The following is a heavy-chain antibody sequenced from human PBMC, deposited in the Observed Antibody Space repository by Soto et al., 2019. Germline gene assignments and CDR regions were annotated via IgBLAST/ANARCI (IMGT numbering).Heavy chain of an antibody. CDR2: ISYDGSNK. CDR3: AREGGIAARLGSYGMDV. CDR1: AFTFSNYW. D-gene: IGHD6-6*01. J-gene: IGHJ6*02. V-gene: IGHV3-30-3*01. Sequence: PGGSLRLSCAASAFTFSNYWMSWVRQAPGKGLEWVAVISYDGSNKYYADSAKGRFTISRDNSKNTLYLQMNSLRAEDTAVYYCAREGGIAARLGSYGMDVWGQGTTVTVSS.